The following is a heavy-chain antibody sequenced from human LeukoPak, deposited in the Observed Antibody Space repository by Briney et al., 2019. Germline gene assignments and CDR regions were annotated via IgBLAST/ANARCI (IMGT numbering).Heavy chain of an antibody. CDR1: GGSIGTYY. V-gene: IGHV4-59*01. CDR3: TRLLWFGELFPALDI. CDR2: IFYTGST. Sequence: SETLSLTCTVSGGSIGTYYWSWIRQPPGKGLEWIGYIFYTGSTNYNPSLESQVTISLDTSKSQFSLSLSSVTAADTAVYYCTRLLWFGELFPALDIWGQGTTVTVSS. J-gene: IGHJ3*02. D-gene: IGHD3-10*01.